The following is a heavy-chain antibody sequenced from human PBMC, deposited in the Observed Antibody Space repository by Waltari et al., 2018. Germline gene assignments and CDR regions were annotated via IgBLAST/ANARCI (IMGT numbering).Heavy chain of an antibody. J-gene: IGHJ4*02. CDR1: GYIFTNYC. CDR2: VYPGDSDT. D-gene: IGHD5-12*01. CDR3: ARSCSNSGCLYFDS. Sequence: EVQLEQSGVAVKEPGDSLKLPCKGSGYIFTNYCIGWVRQMPGKGLEWMGIVYPGDSDTRYSPSFEGQVTISVDKSINTAYLQWNSLTASDTALYYCARSCSNSGCLYFDSWGQGTVVTVSS. V-gene: IGHV5-51*03.